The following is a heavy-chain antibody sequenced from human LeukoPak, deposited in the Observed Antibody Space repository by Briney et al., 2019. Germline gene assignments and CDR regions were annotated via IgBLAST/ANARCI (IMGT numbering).Heavy chain of an antibody. CDR2: ISSSSSYI. Sequence: GGSLRLSCAASGFTFSSYSMSWVRQAPGKGLGWVSSISSSSSYIYYADSVKGRCTISRDNAKNSRYLQMNSLRAEATAVYYCATDVPRSGQRFDYRGQGTLVTASS. CDR3: ATDVPRSGQRFDY. D-gene: IGHD3-10*01. CDR1: GFTFSSYS. V-gene: IGHV3-21*01. J-gene: IGHJ4*02.